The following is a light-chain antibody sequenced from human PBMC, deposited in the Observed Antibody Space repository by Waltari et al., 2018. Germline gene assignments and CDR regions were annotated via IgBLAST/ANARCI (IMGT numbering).Light chain of an antibody. CDR2: GAS. CDR1: PSVGSD. CDR3: QQYNKWPPYT. Sequence: EIVMTQSPATLSVSPGEIATLSCRASPSVGSDLAWYQQKPGRAPNLLIHGASTRVTGIPARFSGSGSGTEFTLTISSLQSEDFAVYYCQQYNKWPPYTFGQGTKLEIK. V-gene: IGKV3-15*01. J-gene: IGKJ2*01.